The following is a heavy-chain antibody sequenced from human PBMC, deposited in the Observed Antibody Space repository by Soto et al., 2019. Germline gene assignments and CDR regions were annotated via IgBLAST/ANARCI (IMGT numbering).Heavy chain of an antibody. CDR2: ISAYNGNT. V-gene: IGHV1-18*01. CDR3: ASRIAAREDYYGMDV. D-gene: IGHD6-13*01. Sequence: QVQLVQSGVEVKKPGASVKVSCKASGYTFTNYGISWVRQAPGQGLEWMGWISAYNGNTNYAQKLQGRVTMTTDTSTSTAYMELRSLRSDDTAVYYCASRIAAREDYYGMDVWGQGTAVTVSS. CDR1: GYTFTNYG. J-gene: IGHJ6*02.